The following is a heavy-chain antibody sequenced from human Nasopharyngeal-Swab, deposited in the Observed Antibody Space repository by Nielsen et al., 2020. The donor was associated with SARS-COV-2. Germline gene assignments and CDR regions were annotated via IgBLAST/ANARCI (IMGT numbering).Heavy chain of an antibody. J-gene: IGHJ6*02. Sequence: WVGQAPGQGLGWMGIINPTDGSTSYAQKFEGRVTMTRVTSTSTVYMELNSLRSEDTAVYYCARVLPFRITGTSGMDVWGQGTTVTVSS. CDR3: ARVLPFRITGTSGMDV. CDR2: INPTDGST. V-gene: IGHV1-46*01. D-gene: IGHD1-7*01.